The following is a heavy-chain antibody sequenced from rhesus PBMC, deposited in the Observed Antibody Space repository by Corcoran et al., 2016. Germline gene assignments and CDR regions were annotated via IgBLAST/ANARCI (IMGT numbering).Heavy chain of an antibody. V-gene: IGHV4-160*01. CDR2: IFGSGGST. J-gene: IGHJ4*01. CDR1: GGSISSNY. CDR3: ARGGGVTHFDY. Sequence: QVQLQESGPGLVKPSETLSLTCAVSGGSISSNYWSWIRQPPGKGREWIGRIFGSGGSTDYTPALESRVPFSTATSKNQFSLKLSSVTAADTAVYYCARGGGVTHFDYWGQGVLVTVSS. D-gene: IGHD3-9*01.